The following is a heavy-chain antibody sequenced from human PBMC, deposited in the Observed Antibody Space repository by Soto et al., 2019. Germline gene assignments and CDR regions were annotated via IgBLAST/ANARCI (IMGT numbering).Heavy chain of an antibody. CDR3: ARESAGSGKNNWFDP. Sequence: SETLSLTCTVPGGSISSYYWSWIRQPPGKGLEWIGYIYYSGSTNYNPSLKSRVTISVDTSKNQFSLKLSSVTAADTAVYYCARESAGSGKNNWFDPWGQGTLVTVS. CDR2: IYYSGST. CDR1: GGSISSYY. J-gene: IGHJ5*02. D-gene: IGHD3-10*01. V-gene: IGHV4-59*01.